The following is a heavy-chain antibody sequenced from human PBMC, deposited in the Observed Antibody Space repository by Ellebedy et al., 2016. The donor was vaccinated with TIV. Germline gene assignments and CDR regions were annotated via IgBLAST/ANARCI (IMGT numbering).Heavy chain of an antibody. Sequence: MPSETLSLTCTVSGGSISSYYWSWIRQPPGKGLEWIGYIYYSGSTNYNPSLKSRVTITVDTSKNQFSLKLSSVTAADTAVYYCARGELRYFDWLGFDPWGQGTLVTVSS. CDR1: GGSISSYY. CDR3: ARGELRYFDWLGFDP. D-gene: IGHD3-9*01. CDR2: IYYSGST. J-gene: IGHJ5*02. V-gene: IGHV4-59*01.